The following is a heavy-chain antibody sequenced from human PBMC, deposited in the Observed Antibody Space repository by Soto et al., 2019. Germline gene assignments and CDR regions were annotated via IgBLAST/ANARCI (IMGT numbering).Heavy chain of an antibody. CDR2: VYYLGST. CDR3: ARDGYDGSGSPYPAY. Sequence: SETLSLTCSVSGGSMSDFFLSWIRQSPERGLEWIGYVYYLGSTDYNPSLKSRVTISVDTSKRQFSLRLSSVTAADAAIYYCARDGYDGSGSPYPAYWGPGTQVTVSS. J-gene: IGHJ4*02. V-gene: IGHV4-59*01. CDR1: GGSMSDFF. D-gene: IGHD3-10*01.